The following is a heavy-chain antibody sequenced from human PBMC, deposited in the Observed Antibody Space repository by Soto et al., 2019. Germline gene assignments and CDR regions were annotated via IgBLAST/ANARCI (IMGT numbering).Heavy chain of an antibody. Sequence: QVQLVESGGGVVQPGRSLRLSCAASGFTVSSYAMHWVRQAPGKGLEWVAVISYDGSNKYYADSVKGRFTISRENSKNTLYLQMNSLRAEDTAVYYCARDREGGWLGISHYFDYWGQGTLVTVSS. CDR3: ARDREGGWLGISHYFDY. D-gene: IGHD6-19*01. V-gene: IGHV3-30-3*01. CDR2: ISYDGSNK. CDR1: GFTVSSYA. J-gene: IGHJ4*02.